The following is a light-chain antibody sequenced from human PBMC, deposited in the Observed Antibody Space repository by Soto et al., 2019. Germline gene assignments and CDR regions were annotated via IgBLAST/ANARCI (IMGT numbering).Light chain of an antibody. J-gene: IGKJ1*01. CDR2: SAS. CDR3: QQYAGSPRT. V-gene: IGKV3-20*01. Sequence: EIVLTQSPGTLSLSPGERGTLSCRASQNLGTLYLAWFQQKSGQAPRLLIYSASRRATGIPDRFTVSGSGTDFTLTINRVEPEDVAVYFCQQYAGSPRTFGQGTKVEIK. CDR1: QNLGTLY.